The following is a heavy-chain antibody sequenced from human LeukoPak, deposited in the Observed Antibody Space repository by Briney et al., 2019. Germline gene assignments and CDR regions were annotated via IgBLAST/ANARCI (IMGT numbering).Heavy chain of an antibody. D-gene: IGHD2-2*02. CDR1: GFTFTSYD. CDR3: VRDGEGAAISVNYWFDP. CDR2: MNPNNGNT. V-gene: IGHV1-8*01. J-gene: IGHJ5*02. Sequence: WASVKVSCKASGFTFTSYDINWVRQASGQGLEWMGWMNPNNGNTGYAQKFQGRVTMTRDTSINTAYMELRGLRSEDTAVYYCVRDGEGAAISVNYWFDPWGQGTPVTVSS.